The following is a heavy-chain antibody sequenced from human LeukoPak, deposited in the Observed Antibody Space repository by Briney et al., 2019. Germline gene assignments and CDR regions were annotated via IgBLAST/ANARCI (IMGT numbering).Heavy chain of an antibody. D-gene: IGHD2-21*01. CDR3: ARSLIPLGMDV. CDR1: GFTFSSYE. V-gene: IGHV3-48*03. CDR2: MSSSGTTI. Sequence: GGSLRLSCAASGFTFSSYEAILVRQAPGKGLEWVSYMSSSGTTIHYVDSVKGRFRNSRDNAKNTVYLEMNSLRSEDTAVYYCARSLIPLGMDVWGQGTTVTVSS. J-gene: IGHJ6*02.